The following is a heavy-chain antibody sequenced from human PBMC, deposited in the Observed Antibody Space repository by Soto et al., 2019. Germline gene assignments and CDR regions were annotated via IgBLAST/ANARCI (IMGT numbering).Heavy chain of an antibody. CDR2: IYHSGST. D-gene: IGHD3-9*01. V-gene: IGHV4-39*01. J-gene: IGHJ4*01. Sequence: SETLSLTCTVSGASISSSAYSWGCIRQPPGKGLEWIGNIYHSGSTYSNPSLKSRVTISVDTSKNQFSLKLRSVTAADTAVYYCATWAGLAIDYWGHGTLVTVSS. CDR1: GASISSSAYS. CDR3: ATWAGLAIDY.